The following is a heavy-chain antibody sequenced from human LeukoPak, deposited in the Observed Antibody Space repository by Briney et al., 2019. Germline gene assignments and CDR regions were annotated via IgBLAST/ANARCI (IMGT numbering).Heavy chain of an antibody. J-gene: IGHJ4*02. V-gene: IGHV3-23*01. CDR2: ISCRGDST. D-gene: IGHD5-24*01. CDR1: RFSFSTHA. CDR3: AKSGFRRDGYNSRFDS. Sequence: PAGSLRLSCAASRFSFSTHAMSWVRQAPGKGLEWVSCISCRGDSTYYADSVKGRYTISRDNSKNTLYLHMKSLRGEDAALYYCAKSGFRRDGYNSRFDSWGQGTLVTVSS.